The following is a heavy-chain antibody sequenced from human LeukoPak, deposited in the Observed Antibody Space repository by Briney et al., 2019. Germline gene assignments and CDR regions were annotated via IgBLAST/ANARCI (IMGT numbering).Heavy chain of an antibody. Sequence: GGSLRLSCAASGFTFSSYAMSWVRQAPGKGLEWVSAISGSGGSTYYADSVKGRFTISRDNSKNTLYLQMNSLRAEDTAVYYCAKAPPELLWFGELLSYFDYWGQGTLVTVSS. CDR2: ISGSGGST. J-gene: IGHJ4*02. V-gene: IGHV3-23*01. CDR1: GFTFSSYA. D-gene: IGHD3-10*01. CDR3: AKAPPELLWFGELLSYFDY.